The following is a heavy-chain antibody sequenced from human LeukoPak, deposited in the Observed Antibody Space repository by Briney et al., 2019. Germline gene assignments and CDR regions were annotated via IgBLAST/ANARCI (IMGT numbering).Heavy chain of an antibody. Sequence: QAGGSLRLSCGASGFTFRSLWMNWVRQAPGKGLEWVANIKPDGSEKYYVDSVKGRFIISRDNAKNSLYLQMNSLRAEDTAVYYCARGPVYDILTGYYETPFDYWGQGTLVTVSS. V-gene: IGHV3-7*01. CDR2: IKPDGSEK. CDR1: GFTFRSLW. CDR3: ARGPVYDILTGYYETPFDY. D-gene: IGHD3-9*01. J-gene: IGHJ4*02.